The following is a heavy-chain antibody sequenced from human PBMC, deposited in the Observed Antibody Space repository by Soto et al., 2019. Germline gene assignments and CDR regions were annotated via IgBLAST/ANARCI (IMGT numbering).Heavy chain of an antibody. V-gene: IGHV4-34*01. CDR3: ARGGYSHSWLEYFDP. CDR1: GGSFSDYY. Sequence: PSETLSLTCAVYGGSFSDYYWSWIRQAPGKGLEWIGEINHSGRTKYNPSLKSRLTISIDTSKNQFSLDLQMNSLRAEDTAVYYCARGGYSHSWLEYFDPWGQGTLVTVSS. D-gene: IGHD1-26*01. J-gene: IGHJ5*02. CDR2: INHSGRT.